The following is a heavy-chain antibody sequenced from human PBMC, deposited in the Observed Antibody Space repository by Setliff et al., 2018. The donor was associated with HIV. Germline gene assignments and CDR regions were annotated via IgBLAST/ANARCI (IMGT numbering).Heavy chain of an antibody. CDR2: IKTGNGDT. CDR1: GYSFTGYH. J-gene: IGHJ4*02. V-gene: IGHV1-3*04. CDR3: ASVTIFGVVFDY. D-gene: IGHD3-3*01. Sequence: ASVKVSCKASGYSFTGYHVHWVRQAPGQGPEWMGWIKTGNGDTQYSQKFRDRVTITRDTSADTVYMGLSSLRSEDTAVYYCASVTIFGVVFDYWGQGTLVTVSS.